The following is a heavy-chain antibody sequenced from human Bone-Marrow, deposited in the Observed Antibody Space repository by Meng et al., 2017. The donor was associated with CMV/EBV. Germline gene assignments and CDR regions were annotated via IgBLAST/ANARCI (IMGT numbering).Heavy chain of an antibody. D-gene: IGHD6-6*01. Sequence: GESLKISCAASGFTFSSYAMSWVRQAPGKGLEWVSAISGSGGSTYYADSVKGRFTISRDNSKNTLYLQMNSLRAEDTAVYYCAKDFTPHRVPTYFDYWGQGTLVTVSS. CDR3: AKDFTPHRVPTYFDY. V-gene: IGHV3-23*01. CDR2: ISGSGGST. CDR1: GFTFSSYA. J-gene: IGHJ4*02.